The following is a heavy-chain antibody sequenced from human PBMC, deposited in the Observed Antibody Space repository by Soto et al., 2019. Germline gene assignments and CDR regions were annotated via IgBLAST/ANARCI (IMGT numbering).Heavy chain of an antibody. D-gene: IGHD1-26*01. V-gene: IGHV3-30*18. J-gene: IGHJ6*02. CDR3: PKSGDAYIFDFHYCMDV. CDR2: ILYDGSNK. Sequence: GGSLRLSCAASGFTFSSYGMHWVRQTPGKGLEWVAIILYDGSNKYYADSVKGRFTISRDNSKNTLYLQVSSLRAEDTSVYYCPKSGDAYIFDFHYCMDVWGQGTQVTVSS. CDR1: GFTFSSYG.